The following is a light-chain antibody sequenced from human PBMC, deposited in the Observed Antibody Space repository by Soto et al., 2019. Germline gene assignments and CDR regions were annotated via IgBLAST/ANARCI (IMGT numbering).Light chain of an antibody. V-gene: IGLV2-8*01. CDR1: SSDVGAYNY. CDR2: EVN. CDR3: SSYAGSNIR. Sequence: QSALTQPPSASGSPGQSVTISCTGTSSDVGAYNYVSWYQQHPGKAPKLMIYEVNKRPSGVPDRFSGSKSGNTASLTVSGLQAEDEADYYCSSYAGSNIRFGGGTKLTVL. J-gene: IGLJ2*01.